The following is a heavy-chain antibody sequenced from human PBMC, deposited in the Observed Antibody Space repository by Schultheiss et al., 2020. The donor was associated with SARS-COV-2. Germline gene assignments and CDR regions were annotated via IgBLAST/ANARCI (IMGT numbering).Heavy chain of an antibody. V-gene: IGHV4-34*01. CDR1: GGSFSGYY. D-gene: IGHD6-13*01. CDR2: IYYSGAP. J-gene: IGHJ5*02. CDR3: ARVRAGYSLNWFDP. Sequence: GSLRLSCAVYGGSFSGYYWSWIRQPPGKGLEWIGSIYYSGAPYYNPSLKSRVTIFVDTSKNQFSLKLSSVTAADTAVYYCARVRAGYSLNWFDPWGQGTLVTVSS.